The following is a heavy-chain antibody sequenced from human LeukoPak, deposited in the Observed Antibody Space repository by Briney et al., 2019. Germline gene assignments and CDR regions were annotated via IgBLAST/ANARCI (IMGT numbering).Heavy chain of an antibody. CDR2: INIGSNSI. Sequence: GGSLRLSCAASGFTFSSYSMNWVRQAPGKGLEWISYINIGSNSIYYADSVKGRFTISRDNAQNSLYLQMNSLRAEDTAVYYSAREPRFGSYSIDYWGQGTLVTVSS. CDR1: GFTFSSYS. V-gene: IGHV3-48*01. D-gene: IGHD1-26*01. CDR3: AREPRFGSYSIDY. J-gene: IGHJ4*02.